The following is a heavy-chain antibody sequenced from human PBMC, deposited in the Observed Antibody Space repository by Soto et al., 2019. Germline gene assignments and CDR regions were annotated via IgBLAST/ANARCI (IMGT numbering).Heavy chain of an antibody. Sequence: SETLSLTCTVSGGSISSYYWSWIRQPAGKGLEWIGRIYTSGSTDYNPSLKSRVTMSVDTSKNQFSLKLSSVTAADTAVYYCARDRFEQWLEMGWLDACGPGTTLTVDS. CDR1: GGSISSYY. CDR2: IYTSGST. CDR3: ARDRFEQWLEMGWLDA. D-gene: IGHD6-19*01. V-gene: IGHV4-4*07. J-gene: IGHJ5*02.